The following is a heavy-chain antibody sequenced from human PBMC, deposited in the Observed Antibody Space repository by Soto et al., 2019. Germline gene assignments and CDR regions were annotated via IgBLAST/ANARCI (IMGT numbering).Heavy chain of an antibody. J-gene: IGHJ4*02. CDR2: IYYSGST. V-gene: IGHV4-61*01. D-gene: IGHD3-22*01. Sequence: PSETLSLTCTVSGGSVSSGSYYWSWIRQPPGKGLEWIGYIYYSGSTNYNPSLKSRVTISVDTSKNQFSLKLSSVTAADTAVYYCARLPKNTYYYDSSGYPFDYWGQGTLVTVSS. CDR3: ARLPKNTYYYDSSGYPFDY. CDR1: GGSVSSGSYY.